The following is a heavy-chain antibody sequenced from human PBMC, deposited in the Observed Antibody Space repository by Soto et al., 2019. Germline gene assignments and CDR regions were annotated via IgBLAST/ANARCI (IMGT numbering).Heavy chain of an antibody. CDR3: ATSYGSGYRAFDY. CDR2: INPILSMS. J-gene: IGHJ4*02. CDR1: GDTFSFYT. V-gene: IGHV1-69*02. Sequence: SVKVSCKASGDTFSFYTINWVRQAPGLGLEWVGRINPILSMSNYAQKFQGRVTMTADKSTSTAYMELRSLRFEDTAIYYCATSYGSGYRAFDYWGQGALVTVSS. D-gene: IGHD3-10*01.